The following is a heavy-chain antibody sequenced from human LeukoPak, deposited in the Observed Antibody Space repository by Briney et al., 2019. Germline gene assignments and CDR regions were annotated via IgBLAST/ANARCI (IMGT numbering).Heavy chain of an antibody. CDR1: GFTFTNAW. D-gene: IGHD2-2*02. CDR3: ARVMGCSSTSCYTFDYYYGMDV. CDR2: ITQDGSEK. J-gene: IGHJ6*02. Sequence: PGGSLRLSCAASGFTFTNAWMSWVRQAPGKGLEWVANITQDGSEKYYVDSVKGRFTISRDNAKNSLYLQMNSLRAEDTAVYYCARVMGCSSTSCYTFDYYYGMDVWGQGTTVTVSS. V-gene: IGHV3-7*01.